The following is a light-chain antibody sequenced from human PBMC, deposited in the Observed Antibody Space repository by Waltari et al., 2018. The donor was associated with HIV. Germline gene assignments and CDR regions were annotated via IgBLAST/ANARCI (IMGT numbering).Light chain of an antibody. Sequence: DSQMTQSPSPLSESGGDRVTSTCQACQDIGAFLNWYKQRPGKVPKLLNYDASNLQTGVPSRFSARASGPDFTFTLSSLQTHDIATYYCQQYDNLAYTLGQGTKLELK. CDR3: QQYDNLAYT. J-gene: IGKJ2*01. CDR2: DAS. V-gene: IGKV1-33*01. CDR1: QDIGAF.